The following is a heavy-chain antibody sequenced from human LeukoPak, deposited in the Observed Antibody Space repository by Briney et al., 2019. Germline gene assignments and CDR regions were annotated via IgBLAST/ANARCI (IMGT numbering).Heavy chain of an antibody. J-gene: IGHJ6*03. CDR1: GGSISSSSYY. CDR2: IYYSGST. Sequence: LETLSLTCTVSGGSISSSSYYWGWIRQPPGKGLEWIGSIYYSGSTYYNPSLKGRVTISVDTSKNQFSLKLSSVTAADTAVYYCARVRGYGFRHYYYMDVWGRGTTVTVSS. V-gene: IGHV4-39*07. D-gene: IGHD5-12*01. CDR3: ARVRGYGFRHYYYMDV.